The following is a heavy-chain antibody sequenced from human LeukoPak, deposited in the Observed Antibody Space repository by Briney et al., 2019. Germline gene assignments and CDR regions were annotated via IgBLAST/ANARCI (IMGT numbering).Heavy chain of an antibody. Sequence: SETLSLTCAVYGGSFSGFYWSWIRQPPGKGQEWIGEINHSGSTYYNPSLKSRVTVSVDTSKKQFSLKVTSVTAADTAVYYCATLGEYYDTSGYYYNWGQGTLVTVSS. J-gene: IGHJ4*02. CDR2: INHSGST. CDR3: ATLGEYYDTSGYYYN. V-gene: IGHV4-34*01. D-gene: IGHD3-22*01. CDR1: GGSFSGFY.